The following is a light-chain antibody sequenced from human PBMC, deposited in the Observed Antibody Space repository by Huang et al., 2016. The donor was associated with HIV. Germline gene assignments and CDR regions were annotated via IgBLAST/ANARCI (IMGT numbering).Light chain of an antibody. CDR3: QQRVNGLT. V-gene: IGKV3-11*01. J-gene: IGKJ4*01. CDR1: QNINTH. Sequence: EIVLTQSPATLSFFPGQRVSLSCSASQNINTHLAWYQQRPGQTPRLLIYDASSRVPGVAARVSGSGSGTDFTLTISSLESEDFATYYCQQRVNGLTFGGGTKV. CDR2: DAS.